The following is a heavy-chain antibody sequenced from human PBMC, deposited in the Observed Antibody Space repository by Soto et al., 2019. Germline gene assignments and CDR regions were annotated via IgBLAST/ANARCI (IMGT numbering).Heavy chain of an antibody. CDR3: AHRRIHNTDWDRGIFDY. CDR1: GFSLSTSGVG. J-gene: IGHJ4*02. V-gene: IGHV2-5*02. Sequence: SCPTLVNPTQTLTLTCTFSGFSLSTSGVGVGWIRQPPGKALECLALIYWDDDKRYSPSLRSRLTISKDASKNQVVLTMTNMDPVDTATYYCAHRRIHNTDWDRGIFDYWGQGTPVTVSS. D-gene: IGHD3-9*01. CDR2: IYWDDDK.